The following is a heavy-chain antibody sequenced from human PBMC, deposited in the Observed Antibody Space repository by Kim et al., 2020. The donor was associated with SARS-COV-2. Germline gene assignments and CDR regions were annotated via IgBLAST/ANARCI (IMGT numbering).Heavy chain of an antibody. J-gene: IGHJ3*02. D-gene: IGHD3-9*01. CDR1: GFTFDDYA. CDR3: AKLGGYDILTGYEGRAFDI. V-gene: IGHV3-43D*03. Sequence: GGSLRLSCAASGFTFDDYAMHWVRQAPGKGLEWVSLISWDGGSTYYADSVKGRFTISRDNSKNSLYLQMNSLRAEDTALYYCAKLGGYDILTGYEGRAFDIWGQGTMVTVSS. CDR2: ISWDGGST.